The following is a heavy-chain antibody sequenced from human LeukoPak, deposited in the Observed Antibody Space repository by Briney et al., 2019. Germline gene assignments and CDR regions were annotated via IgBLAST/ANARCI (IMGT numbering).Heavy chain of an antibody. CDR2: INHSGST. Sequence: SETLSLTCAVYGGSFSGYYWSWIRQPPGKGLEWIGEINHSGSTNYNPSLKSRVTISVDTSKNQFSLKLSSVTAADTAVYYCARSSMVRGVIITLLHRRENWFDPWGQGTLVTVSS. D-gene: IGHD3-10*01. CDR3: ARSSMVRGVIITLLHRRENWFDP. V-gene: IGHV4-34*01. J-gene: IGHJ5*02. CDR1: GGSFSGYY.